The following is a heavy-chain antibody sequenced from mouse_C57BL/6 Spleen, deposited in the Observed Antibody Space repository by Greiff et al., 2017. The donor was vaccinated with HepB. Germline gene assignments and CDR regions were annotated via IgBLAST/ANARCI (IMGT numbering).Heavy chain of an antibody. CDR3: ARNYYGSSHWYFDV. J-gene: IGHJ1*03. CDR1: GFTFRDFY. CDR2: SRNKANDYTT. V-gene: IGHV7-1*01. D-gene: IGHD1-1*01. Sequence: EVQRVESGGGLVQSGRSLRLSCATSGFTFRDFYMEWVRQFPGKGLEWIAASRNKANDYTTEYSASVKGRFIVSRDTSQSILYLQMNALRAEDTAIYYCARNYYGSSHWYFDVWGTGTTVTVSS.